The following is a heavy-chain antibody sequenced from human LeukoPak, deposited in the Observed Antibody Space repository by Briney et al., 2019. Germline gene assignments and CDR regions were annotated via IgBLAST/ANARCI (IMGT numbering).Heavy chain of an antibody. CDR3: VRGPYGASISKWFDP. CDR2: IYYRWDT. J-gene: IGHJ5*02. CDR1: RGSISGYS. Sequence: SETLSLTCTVSRGSISGYSWSWIRQSPGGGLEWIGYIYYRWDTAYKPSLRSRFTMSVDTCNNQFSLQLRSMTTADTAVYYCVRGPYGASISKWFDPWGQGTQVIVSP. V-gene: IGHV4-59*01. D-gene: IGHD4/OR15-4a*01.